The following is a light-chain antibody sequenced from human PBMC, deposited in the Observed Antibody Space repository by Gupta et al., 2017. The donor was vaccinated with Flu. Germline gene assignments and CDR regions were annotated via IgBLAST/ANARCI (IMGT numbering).Light chain of an antibody. V-gene: IGLV3-25*02. Sequence: SSELPQPPSVSVSPGQTARITCSGDALPKQYAYWYQQKTGQSPVLVIHKESERPSGIPERISGSSSVTTATLIISGVQAEDDADYYCQSADSSGTHVVFGGGTKLTVL. CDR3: QSADSSGTHVV. J-gene: IGLJ2*01. CDR2: KES. CDR1: ALPKQY.